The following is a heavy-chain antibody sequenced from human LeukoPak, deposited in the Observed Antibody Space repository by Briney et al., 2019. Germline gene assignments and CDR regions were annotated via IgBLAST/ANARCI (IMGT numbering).Heavy chain of an antibody. J-gene: IGHJ4*02. Sequence: GRCLRLACAASGFTFSSYSTRSVRQAPGKGREWVSNISIISNTIYYADSVKGRFTISRDNAKNSLYLQMNSLRAEDTAVYYCARDRIVRATPFDYWGQGTLVTVSS. CDR3: ARDRIVRATPFDY. D-gene: IGHD1-26*01. V-gene: IGHV3-48*01. CDR1: GFTFSSYS. CDR2: ISIISNTI.